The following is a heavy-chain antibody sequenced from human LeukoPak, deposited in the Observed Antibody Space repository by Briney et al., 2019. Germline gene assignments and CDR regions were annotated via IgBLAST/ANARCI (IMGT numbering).Heavy chain of an antibody. J-gene: IGHJ5*02. CDR1: GYSVNSAYY. V-gene: IGHV4-38-2*01. D-gene: IGHD4-23*01. Sequence: PSETLSLTCAVSGYSVNSAYYWGWIRQPPGKGLEWIGNLFPDLTTEYNPSLKGRVTISLDPSNNLFSLRLTSVTAADMALYFCAGMTTVIRGRRFDPWGQGALVSVSS. CDR2: LFPDLTT. CDR3: AGMTTVIRGRRFDP.